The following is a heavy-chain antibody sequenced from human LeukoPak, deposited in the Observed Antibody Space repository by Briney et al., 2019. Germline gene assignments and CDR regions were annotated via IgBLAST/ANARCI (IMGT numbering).Heavy chain of an antibody. CDR3: ARDPMDV. Sequence: SETLSLTCTASGGSISSGSYYWSWIRQPAGKGLEWIGRIYTSGSTNYNPSLKSRVTISVDTSKNQFSLKLSSVTAADTAVYYCARDPMDVWGKGTTVTISS. CDR2: IYTSGST. V-gene: IGHV4-61*02. CDR1: GGSISSGSYY. J-gene: IGHJ6*03.